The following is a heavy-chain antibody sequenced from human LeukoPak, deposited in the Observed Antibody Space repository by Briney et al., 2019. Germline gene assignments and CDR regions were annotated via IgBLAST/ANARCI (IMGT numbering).Heavy chain of an antibody. CDR1: GFTFSSYA. D-gene: IGHD1-26*01. CDR2: ISGSGGST. CDR3: AKDIGPLVGATPVGY. V-gene: IGHV3-23*01. J-gene: IGHJ4*02. Sequence: PGGSLRLSCAASGFTFSSYAMSWVRQAPGKGLEWVSAISGSGGSTYYADSVKGRFTISRDNSKNTLYLQMNSLRAEDTAVYYCAKDIGPLVGATPVGYWGQGTLVTVSS.